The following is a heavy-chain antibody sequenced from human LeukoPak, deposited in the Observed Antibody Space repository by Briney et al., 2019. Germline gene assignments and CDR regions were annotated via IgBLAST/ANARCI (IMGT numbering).Heavy chain of an antibody. V-gene: IGHV3-53*01. CDR1: GFTVSGNY. CDR2: IYSGGST. J-gene: IGHJ6*02. Sequence: GGSLRLSCAASGFTVSGNYMSWVRQAPGKGLEWVSVIYSGGSTYYADSVKGRFTISRDNSKNTLYLQMNSLRVEDTAVYYCATQTGDVDYYGLDVWGQGTTVTVSS. D-gene: IGHD7-27*01. CDR3: ATQTGDVDYYGLDV.